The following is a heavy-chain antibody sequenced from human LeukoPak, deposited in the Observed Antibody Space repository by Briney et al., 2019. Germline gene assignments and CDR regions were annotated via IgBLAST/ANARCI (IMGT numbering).Heavy chain of an antibody. D-gene: IGHD6-13*01. J-gene: IGHJ4*02. V-gene: IGHV3-9*01. CDR1: GFTFDDYA. Sequence: GGSLRLSCAASGFTFDDYAMHWVRQAPGKGLEWVSGISWNSGSIGYADSVKGRFTISRDSAKNSLYLQMNSLRAEDTALYYCAKDTGYSSSWYYFDYWGQGTLVTVSS. CDR2: ISWNSGSI. CDR3: AKDTGYSSSWYYFDY.